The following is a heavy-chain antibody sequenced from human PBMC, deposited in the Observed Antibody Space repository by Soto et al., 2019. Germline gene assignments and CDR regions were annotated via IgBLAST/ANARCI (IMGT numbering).Heavy chain of an antibody. CDR3: APFRFDSLDX. Sequence: GGSLRLSCAGSGFTFSWSTMNWVRQAPGTGLEWVSSISSSSTYIYYAYSVKGRFAISRDNAKNSLYLKMNSLRAEDTAVYYCAPFRFDSLDXWGQGTLLTVSX. J-gene: IGHJ4*02. CDR1: GFTFSWST. CDR2: ISSSSTYI. V-gene: IGHV3-21*01. D-gene: IGHD3-22*01.